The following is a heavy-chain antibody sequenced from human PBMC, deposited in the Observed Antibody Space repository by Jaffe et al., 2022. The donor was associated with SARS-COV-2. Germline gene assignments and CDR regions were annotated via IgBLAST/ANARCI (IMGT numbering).Heavy chain of an antibody. V-gene: IGHV3-30-3*01. CDR2: SSYGGINK. CDR3: ARDSSIGPNLYYFDY. Sequence: QVQLAESGGGVVQPGRSLKLSCAVSGFTFSSYAIHWVRQAPAKGLEWVAVSSYGGINKFYADSVKGRFTVSRDNSKNTVSLQMNSLRPEDTAVYFCARDSSIGPNLYYFDYWGQGILVTVSS. CDR1: GFTFSSYA. D-gene: IGHD6-6*01. J-gene: IGHJ4*02.